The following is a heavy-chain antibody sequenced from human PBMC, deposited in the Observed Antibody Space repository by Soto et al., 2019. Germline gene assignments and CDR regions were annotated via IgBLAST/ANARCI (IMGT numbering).Heavy chain of an antibody. Sequence: ASVKVSCKASGYTFTIYDINWVRQSTLQWREWMGCMNPNSGNTGYAQKFQGRVTMTRNTSISTAYMELSSLRSEDTAVYYCAREYCSGGSCYSDGGMDVWGQGTTVTVSS. J-gene: IGHJ6*02. D-gene: IGHD2-15*01. V-gene: IGHV1-8*01. CDR3: AREYCSGGSCYSDGGMDV. CDR1: GYTFTIYD. CDR2: MNPNSGNT.